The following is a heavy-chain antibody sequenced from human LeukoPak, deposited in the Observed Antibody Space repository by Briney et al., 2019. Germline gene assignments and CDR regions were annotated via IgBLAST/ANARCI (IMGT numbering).Heavy chain of an antibody. Sequence: GGSLRLSCAASGFTFSSYWMNWARQAPGKGLEWVASINHNGNVNYYVDSVKGRFTISRDNAKNSLYLQMSNLRAEDTAVYYCARARPARESWFDPWGQGTLVTVSS. V-gene: IGHV3-7*03. CDR3: ARARPARESWFDP. CDR1: GFTFSSYW. D-gene: IGHD3-10*01. CDR2: INHNGNVN. J-gene: IGHJ5*02.